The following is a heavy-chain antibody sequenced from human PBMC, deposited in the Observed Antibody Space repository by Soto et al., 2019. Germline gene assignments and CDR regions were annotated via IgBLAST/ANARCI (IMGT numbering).Heavy chain of an antibody. J-gene: IGHJ4*02. D-gene: IGHD2-21*02. CDR3: ARTDLYCGGDCYSNPNTYYFDY. CDR1: GFTFSNYA. Sequence: PGGALRLSCAASGFTFSNYAMSWVRQAPGKGLEWVSTISGSSGSTYYADSVKGRFTISRDNSKNTLYLQMNSLRAEDTALYYCARTDLYCGGDCYSNPNTYYFDYWGQGTLVTVSS. V-gene: IGHV3-23*01. CDR2: ISGSSGST.